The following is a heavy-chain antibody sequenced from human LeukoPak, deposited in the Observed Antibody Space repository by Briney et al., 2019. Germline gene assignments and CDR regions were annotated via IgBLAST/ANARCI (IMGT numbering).Heavy chain of an antibody. D-gene: IGHD5-12*01. CDR3: ATLTYSGYEIGPTRSEGNWFDP. V-gene: IGHV1-2*02. CDR2: INPNSGGT. Sequence: GASVKVSCKASGYTFTGYYMHWVRQAPGQGLEWMGWINPNSGGTNYAQKFQGRVTMTEDTSTDTAYMELSSLRSEDTAVYYCATLTYSGYEIGPTRSEGNWFDPWGQGTLVTVSS. CDR1: GYTFTGYY. J-gene: IGHJ5*02.